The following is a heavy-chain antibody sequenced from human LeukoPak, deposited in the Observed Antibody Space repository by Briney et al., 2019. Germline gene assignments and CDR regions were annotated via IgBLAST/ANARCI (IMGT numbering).Heavy chain of an antibody. CDR1: GGSFSGYY. Sequence: SETLSLTCAVYGGSFSGYYWSWIRQPPGKGLEWIGEINHSGSTNYNPSLKSRVTISVDTSKNQFSLKLSSVTAADTAVYYCARSTQDYGWIYFDYWGQGTLVTVSS. V-gene: IGHV4-34*01. CDR2: INHSGST. D-gene: IGHD4-17*01. J-gene: IGHJ4*02. CDR3: ARSTQDYGWIYFDY.